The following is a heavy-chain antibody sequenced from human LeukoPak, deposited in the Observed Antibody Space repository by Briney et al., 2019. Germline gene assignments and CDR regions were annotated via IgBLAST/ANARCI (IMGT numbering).Heavy chain of an antibody. Sequence: GGSLRLSCAASGFTFSSYAMHWVRQAPGKGLEYVSAISSNGGSTYYANSVKGRFTISRDNSKNTLYLQMGSLRAEDMAVYYCAVTSYGYYRWGQGTLVTVSS. CDR3: AVTSYGYYR. CDR1: GFTFSSYA. CDR2: ISSNGGST. D-gene: IGHD5-18*01. J-gene: IGHJ4*02. V-gene: IGHV3-64*01.